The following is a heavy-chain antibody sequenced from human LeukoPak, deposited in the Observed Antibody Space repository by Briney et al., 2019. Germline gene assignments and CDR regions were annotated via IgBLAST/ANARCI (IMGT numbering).Heavy chain of an antibody. J-gene: IGHJ6*03. CDR2: INHSGST. V-gene: IGHV4-34*01. Sequence: SETLSLTCAVYGGSFSGYYWSWIRQPPGKGLEWIGEINHSGSTNYNPSLKSRVTISVDTSKNQFSLTLSSVTAADTAVYYCASSPRGQYYYYYMDVWGKGTTGSVSS. CDR1: GGSFSGYY. CDR3: ASSPRGQYYYYYMDV.